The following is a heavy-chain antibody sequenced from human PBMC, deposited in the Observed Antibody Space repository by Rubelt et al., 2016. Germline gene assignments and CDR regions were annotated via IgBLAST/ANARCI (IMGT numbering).Heavy chain of an antibody. Sequence: QLQLQESGPGLVKPSETLSLTCTVSGGSISSSSYYWGWIRQPPGKGLEWIGSIYYRGSTYYNPSLKSRVPISVNTSRTQFALELGSGTAADTAGYYCARGGYSDYYYGMDVWGQGTTVTVSS. V-gene: IGHV4-39*01. J-gene: IGHJ6*02. CDR3: ARGGYSDYYYGMDV. CDR2: IYYRGST. D-gene: IGHD1-26*01. CDR1: GGSISSSSYY.